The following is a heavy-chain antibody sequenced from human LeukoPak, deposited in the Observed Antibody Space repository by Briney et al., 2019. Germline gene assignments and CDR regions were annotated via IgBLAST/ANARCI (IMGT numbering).Heavy chain of an antibody. J-gene: IGHJ4*02. Sequence: GGSLRLSCAASGFTFSSYEMNWVRQAPGKGLEWVSYISSSGGSIYYADSVKGRFTISRDNSKNTLYLQMNSLRAEDTAVYYCARDLWVGGQGTLVTVSS. CDR1: GFTFSSYE. V-gene: IGHV3-48*03. D-gene: IGHD3-16*01. CDR3: ARDLWV. CDR2: ISSSGGSI.